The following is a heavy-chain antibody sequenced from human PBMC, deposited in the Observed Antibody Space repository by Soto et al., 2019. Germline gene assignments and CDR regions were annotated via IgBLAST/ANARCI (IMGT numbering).Heavy chain of an antibody. CDR3: ARSGDSSGLFY. CDR2: ISYDGRET. J-gene: IGHJ4*02. Sequence: PGWSLRLSCAASGFTFSAYAFHWVRQAPGKGLEWLSVISYDGRETHYADSVEGRFIISRDSSKKTAYLQMNSLRGDDTAVYYCARSGDSSGLFYWGLGTLVTVSA. D-gene: IGHD6-25*01. V-gene: IGHV3-30-3*01. CDR1: GFTFSAYA.